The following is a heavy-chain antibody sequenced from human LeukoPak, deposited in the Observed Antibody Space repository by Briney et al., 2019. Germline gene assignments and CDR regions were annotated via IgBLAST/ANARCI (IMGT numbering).Heavy chain of an antibody. J-gene: IGHJ6*02. V-gene: IGHV4-39*01. CDR2: IYYSGST. Sequence: SETLSLTCTVSGGSISSSSYYWGWIRQPPGKGLEWIGSIYYSGSTYYNPSLKSRVTISVDTSKDQFSLKLSSVTAADTAVYYCARSGDFWTPYGMDVWGQGTTVTVSS. D-gene: IGHD3-3*01. CDR1: GGSISSSSYY. CDR3: ARSGDFWTPYGMDV.